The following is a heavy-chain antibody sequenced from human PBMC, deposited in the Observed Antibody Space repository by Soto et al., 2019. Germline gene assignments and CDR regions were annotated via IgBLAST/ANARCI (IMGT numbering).Heavy chain of an antibody. V-gene: IGHV1-18*04. CDR2: ISAYNGNT. CDR1: GYTFTSYG. CDR3: ARDPAVAFDY. Sequence: ASWKVSCTSSGYTFTSYGISWVRQAPGQGLEWMGWISAYNGNTNYAQKLQGRVTMTTDTSTSTAYMELRSLRSDDTAVYYCARDPAVAFDYWGQGTLVTVSS. D-gene: IGHD6-19*01. J-gene: IGHJ4*02.